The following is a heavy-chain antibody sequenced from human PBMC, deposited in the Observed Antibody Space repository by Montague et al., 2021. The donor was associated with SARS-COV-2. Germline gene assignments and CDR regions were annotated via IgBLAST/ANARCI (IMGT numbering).Heavy chain of an antibody. V-gene: IGHV3-48*03. J-gene: IGHJ6*02. CDR2: ISSSGSTI. Sequence: SLRLSCAASGFTFNSYEMNWVRQAPGKGLEWVSYISSSGSTIYYADSVKGRFTISRDNAKNSLYLQMNSLRAEDTAVYYCARDGQQLVLYGVDVWGRGTTVTVSS. CDR1: GFTFNSYE. CDR3: ARDGQQLVLYGVDV. D-gene: IGHD6-13*01.